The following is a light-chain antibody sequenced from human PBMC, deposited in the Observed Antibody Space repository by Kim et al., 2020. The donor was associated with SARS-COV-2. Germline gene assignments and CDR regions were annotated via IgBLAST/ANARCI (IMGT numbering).Light chain of an antibody. J-gene: IGLJ3*02. CDR3: NSRDSSGNHLGV. V-gene: IGLV3-19*01. Sequence: SSELTQAPAVSVALGQTVRITCQGDSLRSYYASWYQQQPGQAPVLVIYGKNNRPSGIPDRFSGSSSGNTASLPITGAQAEDEADYYCNSRDSSGNHLGVF. CDR1: SLRSYY. CDR2: GKN.